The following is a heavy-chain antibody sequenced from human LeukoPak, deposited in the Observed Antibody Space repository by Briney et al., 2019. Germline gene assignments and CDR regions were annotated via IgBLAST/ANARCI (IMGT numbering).Heavy chain of an antibody. J-gene: IGHJ6*02. CDR2: IYYSGST. CDR1: GGSISSYY. CDR3: ARVGRDFWSGYYTVSYYYGMDV. V-gene: IGHV4-59*01. D-gene: IGHD3-3*01. Sequence: SETLSLTSTVSGGSISSYYWSWIRQPPGKGLEWIGYIYYSGSTNYNPSLKSRVTISVDTSKNQFSLKLSSVTAADTAVYYCARVGRDFWSGYYTVSYYYGMDVWGQGTTVTVSS.